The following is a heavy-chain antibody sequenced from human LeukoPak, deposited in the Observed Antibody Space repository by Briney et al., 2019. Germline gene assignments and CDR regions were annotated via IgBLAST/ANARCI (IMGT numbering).Heavy chain of an antibody. Sequence: SETLSLTCTVSGGSISSCSYYWGWIRQPPGKGLEWIGSIYYSGSTYYNPSLKSRVTISVDTSKNQFSLKLSSVTAADTAVYYCARLTYYDYVWGSYRCQVFFDYWGQGTLVTVSS. CDR3: ARLTYYDYVWGSYRCQVFFDY. CDR2: IYYSGST. CDR1: GGSISSCSYY. V-gene: IGHV4-39*01. D-gene: IGHD3-16*02. J-gene: IGHJ4*02.